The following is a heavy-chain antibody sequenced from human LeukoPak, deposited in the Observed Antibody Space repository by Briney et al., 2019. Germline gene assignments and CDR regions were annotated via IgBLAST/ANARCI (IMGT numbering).Heavy chain of an antibody. V-gene: IGHV4-59*08. J-gene: IGHJ4*02. CDR1: GGSISSYY. D-gene: IGHD6-19*01. Sequence: SETLSLTCAVSGGSISSYYWSWIRQPPGKGLEWIGDIYYSGNTNYNPSLRSRVTISVDTSKNQFSLRLSSVTSADTAVYYCARQGYGSGLDYWGQGTLVTVSS. CDR3: ARQGYGSGLDY. CDR2: IYYSGNT.